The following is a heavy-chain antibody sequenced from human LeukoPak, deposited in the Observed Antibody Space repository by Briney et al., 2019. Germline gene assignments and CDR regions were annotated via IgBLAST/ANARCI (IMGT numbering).Heavy chain of an antibody. D-gene: IGHD4-17*01. V-gene: IGHV4-34*01. J-gene: IGHJ5*02. Sequence: SETLSLTCAVYGGSFSGYYWSWVRQPPGKGLEWIGEINHSGSTNYNPSLTSRVTISVDTSKNQFSLKLSSVPAADTAVYYCASYGDRALKVWFDPSGQGTLVTVSS. CDR2: INHSGST. CDR1: GGSFSGYY. CDR3: ASYGDRALKVWFDP.